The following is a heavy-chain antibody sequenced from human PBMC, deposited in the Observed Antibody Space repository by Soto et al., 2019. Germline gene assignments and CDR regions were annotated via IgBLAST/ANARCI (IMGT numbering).Heavy chain of an antibody. J-gene: IGHJ6*02. V-gene: IGHV1-69*13. D-gene: IGHD3-10*01. Sequence: ASVKVSCKASGGTFSSYAISWVRQAPGQGLEWMGGIIPIFGTANYAQKFQGRVTITADESTSTAYMELSSLRSEDTAVYYCARDHPPYYYGSGSRYYYGMDVWGQGTTVTAP. CDR3: ARDHPPYYYGSGSRYYYGMDV. CDR1: GGTFSSYA. CDR2: IIPIFGTA.